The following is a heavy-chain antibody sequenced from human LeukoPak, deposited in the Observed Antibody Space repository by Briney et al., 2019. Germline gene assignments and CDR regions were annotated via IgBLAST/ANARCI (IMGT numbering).Heavy chain of an antibody. CDR1: RFTFSSFW. D-gene: IGHD2-21*01. V-gene: IGHV3-74*01. CDR2: INGDGSDT. J-gene: IGHJ6*02. CDR3: AKDIEVTALFYYGMDV. Sequence: GGSLRLSCAASRFTFSSFWMHWVRQAPGKGLVWVSRINGDGSDTSYADSVKGRFTISRDNAKNSLYLQMNSLRAEDTALYYCAKDIEVTALFYYGMDVWGQGTTVTVSS.